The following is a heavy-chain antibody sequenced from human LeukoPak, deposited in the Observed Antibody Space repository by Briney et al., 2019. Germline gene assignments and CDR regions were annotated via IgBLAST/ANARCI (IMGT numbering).Heavy chain of an antibody. CDR3: AADPYYCDSSGYYHFDY. D-gene: IGHD3-22*01. Sequence: SVKVSCKASGFTFTSSAVQWVRQARGQRLEWIGWIVVGTGNTNYAQKFQERVTITRDMSTSTAYMELSSLKSEDTAVYYCAADPYYCDSSGYYHFDYWGQGTLVTVSS. CDR2: IVVGTGNT. J-gene: IGHJ4*02. CDR1: GFTFTSSA. V-gene: IGHV1-58*01.